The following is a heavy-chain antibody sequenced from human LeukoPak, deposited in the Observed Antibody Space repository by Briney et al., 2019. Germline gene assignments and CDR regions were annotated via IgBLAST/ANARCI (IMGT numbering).Heavy chain of an antibody. D-gene: IGHD6-13*01. Sequence: SETLSLTCTVSGGSISSYYWSWIRQPPGKGLEWIGYIYYSGSTNYNPSLKSRVTISVDTSKNQSSLKLSSVTAADTAVYYCARGTYSSSWYAGYYYFDYWGQGTLVTVSS. J-gene: IGHJ4*02. CDR1: GGSISSYY. CDR2: IYYSGST. CDR3: ARGTYSSSWYAGYYYFDY. V-gene: IGHV4-59*01.